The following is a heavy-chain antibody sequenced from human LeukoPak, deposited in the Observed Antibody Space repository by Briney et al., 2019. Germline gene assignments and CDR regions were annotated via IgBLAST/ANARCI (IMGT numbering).Heavy chain of an antibody. CDR1: GYSISSGYY. CDR2: IYHSGST. CDR3: ARDGDPFEEFYYYDSSGYLY. D-gene: IGHD3-22*01. V-gene: IGHV4-38-2*02. J-gene: IGHJ4*02. Sequence: SETLSLTCTVSGYSISSGYYWGWIRQPPGKGLEWIGSIYHSGSTYYNPSLKSRVTISVDTSKNQFSLKLSSVTAADTAVYYCARDGDPFEEFYYYDSSGYLYWGQGTLVTVSS.